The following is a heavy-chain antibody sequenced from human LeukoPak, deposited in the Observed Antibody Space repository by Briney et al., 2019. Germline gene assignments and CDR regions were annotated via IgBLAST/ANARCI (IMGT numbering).Heavy chain of an antibody. CDR3: ARDSLDGDYPNDAFDI. V-gene: IGHV3-33*01. CDR2: IVTYRSNK. D-gene: IGHD4-17*01. J-gene: IGHJ3*02. Sequence: RGSLRLSCAASGFTFSSYGMQWVRQAPGKGVEWVAVIVTYRSNKYYADSVKGRFTTSRDNSKNTRYLQMNSLRAENTAVYYYARDSLDGDYPNDAFDIWGQGTMVTVSS. CDR1: GFTFSSYG.